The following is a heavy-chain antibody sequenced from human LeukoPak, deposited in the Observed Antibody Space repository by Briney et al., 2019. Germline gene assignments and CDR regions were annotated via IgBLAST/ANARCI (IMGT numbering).Heavy chain of an antibody. V-gene: IGHV3-53*01. Sequence: GSLRLSCAASGFIVSSNHMNWVRQAPGKGLEWVSTLYSGGSIYYADSVKGRFTISRDNSKNTLYLQMNSLRAEDTAVYYCARGRRILVGDINAGDYFDFWGQGTLVTVSS. D-gene: IGHD3-10*01. CDR3: ARGRRILVGDINAGDYFDF. CDR2: LYSGGSI. J-gene: IGHJ4*02. CDR1: GFIVSSNH.